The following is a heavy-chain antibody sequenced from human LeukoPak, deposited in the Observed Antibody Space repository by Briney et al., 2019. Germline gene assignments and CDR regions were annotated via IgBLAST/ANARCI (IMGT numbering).Heavy chain of an antibody. J-gene: IGHJ4*02. CDR2: IKQDGSEK. D-gene: IGHD2-15*01. V-gene: IGHV3-7*03. CDR1: GFTFSSYW. Sequence: GGSLRLSCAASGFTFSSYWMSWVRQAPGKGLEWVANIKQDGSEKYYVDSVKGRFTISRDNAKNSLYLQMNSLRAEDMALYYCAKDISVALYCSGGSCYSGLDNWGQGTLVTVSS. CDR3: AKDISVALYCSGGSCYSGLDN.